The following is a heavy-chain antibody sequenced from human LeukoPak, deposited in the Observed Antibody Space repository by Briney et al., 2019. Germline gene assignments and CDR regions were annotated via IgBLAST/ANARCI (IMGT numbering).Heavy chain of an antibody. CDR1: GFTFNIYG. D-gene: IGHD5-24*01. CDR2: IGANGDST. CDR3: AKPPDGYNSGAFGY. V-gene: IGHV3-23*01. Sequence: GGSLRLSCAASGFTFNIYGMSWVRQAPGKGLQWVSGIGANGDSTNYADSVKGRFTISRDNSKNTLYLQMNSLRAEDTAVYYCAKPPDGYNSGAFGYWGQGTLVTVSS. J-gene: IGHJ4*02.